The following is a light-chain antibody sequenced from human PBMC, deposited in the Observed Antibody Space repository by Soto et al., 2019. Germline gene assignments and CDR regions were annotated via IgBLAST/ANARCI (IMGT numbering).Light chain of an antibody. CDR1: QSVSSN. Sequence: EIVLTQSPGTLSLSPGERATHSCRASQSVSSNLAWYQQKPGQAPRLLIYDASTRATGIPARFSGSGSGTEFTLTISSLQSEDFAVYYCQQYNNWPPWTFGQRTKVDI. J-gene: IGKJ1*01. V-gene: IGKV3-15*01. CDR2: DAS. CDR3: QQYNNWPPWT.